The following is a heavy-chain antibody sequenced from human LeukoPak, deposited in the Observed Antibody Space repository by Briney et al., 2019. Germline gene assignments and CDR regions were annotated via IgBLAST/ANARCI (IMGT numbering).Heavy chain of an antibody. CDR2: ISAYNGNT. CDR3: ARVGSYYYGSGSYCFDY. D-gene: IGHD3-10*01. J-gene: IGHJ4*02. V-gene: IGHV1-18*01. CDR1: GYTFTNYG. Sequence: GASVKVSCKASGYTFTNYGISWVRQAPGQGLEWMGWISAYNGNTNYAQKLQGRVTMTTDTSTSTAYMELRSLGSDDTAVYYCARVGSYYYGSGSYCFDYWGQGTLVTVSS.